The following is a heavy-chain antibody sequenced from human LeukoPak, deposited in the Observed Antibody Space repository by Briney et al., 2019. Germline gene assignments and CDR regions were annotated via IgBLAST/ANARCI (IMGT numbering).Heavy chain of an antibody. J-gene: IGHJ4*02. D-gene: IGHD5-24*01. CDR2: INPNSGGT. CDR3: ARDRRSYFDY. CDR1: VYTFTGYY. Sequence: GSSVNVSCKSSVYTFTGYYMHGVRQAPGQGLEWMGWINPNSGGTNYAQKFQGRVTMTRDTSISTAYMELSRLRSDDTAVYYCARDRRSYFDYWGQGTLVTVSS. V-gene: IGHV1-2*02.